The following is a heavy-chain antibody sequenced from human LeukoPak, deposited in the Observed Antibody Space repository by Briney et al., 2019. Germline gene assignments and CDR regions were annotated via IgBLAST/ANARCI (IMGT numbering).Heavy chain of an antibody. V-gene: IGHV3-23*01. CDR3: AKDRPLRSWYWGGAFDI. Sequence: GGSLRLSCAASGFTFSSYAMSWVRQAPGKGLEWVSAISGSGGSTYYADSVKGRFTISRDNSKNTLYLQMNSLRAEDTAVYYCAKDRPLRSWYWGGAFDIWGQGTMVTVSS. CDR1: GFTFSSYA. D-gene: IGHD6-13*01. CDR2: ISGSGGST. J-gene: IGHJ3*02.